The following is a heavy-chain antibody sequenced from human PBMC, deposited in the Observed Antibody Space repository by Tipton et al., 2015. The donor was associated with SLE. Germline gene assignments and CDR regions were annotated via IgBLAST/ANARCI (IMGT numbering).Heavy chain of an antibody. D-gene: IGHD1-26*01. V-gene: IGHV3-30*03. J-gene: IGHJ4*02. CDR2: ISYDGSNK. Sequence: SLRLSCAASGFTFSSYGMHWVRQAPGKGLEWVAVISYDGSNKYYADSVKGRFTISRDNSKNTLYLQMNSLRAEDTAVYYCARDLRDWVGATRQGFDYWGQGTLVTVSS. CDR3: ARDLRDWVGATRQGFDY. CDR1: GFTFSSYG.